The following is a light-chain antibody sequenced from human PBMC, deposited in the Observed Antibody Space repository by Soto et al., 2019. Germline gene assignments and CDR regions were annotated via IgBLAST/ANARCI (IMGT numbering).Light chain of an antibody. V-gene: IGKV3-20*01. CDR3: QQYGDSPLT. CDR2: AAS. Sequence: DILLTQSPSTLSLSPGEGVTLSCRASQSVTVNSLAWYQQKPGQAPRLLIYAASTRDTAVPDRFTGSGSGTDFALTISRLEPEDFAVYYCQQYGDSPLTFGPGTKVDLK. CDR1: QSVTVNS. J-gene: IGKJ3*01.